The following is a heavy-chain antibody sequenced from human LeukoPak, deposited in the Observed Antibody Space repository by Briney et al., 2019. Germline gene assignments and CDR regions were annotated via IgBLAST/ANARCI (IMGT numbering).Heavy chain of an antibody. CDR3: AKEGAAAGPFDY. Sequence: GGSLRLSCAASGFTFSSYWMSWVRQAPGKGLEWVANIKQDGSEKYYVDSVKGRFTISRDNSKNTLYLQMSSLRAEDTAVYYCAKEGAAAGPFDYWGQGTLVTVSS. J-gene: IGHJ4*02. CDR1: GFTFSSYW. V-gene: IGHV3-7*03. CDR2: IKQDGSEK. D-gene: IGHD6-13*01.